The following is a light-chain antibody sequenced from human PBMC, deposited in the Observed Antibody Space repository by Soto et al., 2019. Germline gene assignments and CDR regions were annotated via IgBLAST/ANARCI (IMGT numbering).Light chain of an antibody. V-gene: IGLV2-14*01. CDR3: SSYTGSSTFV. CDR2: DVN. CDR1: SSDVGGYDY. Sequence: QSALTQPASVSGSPGRSITISCTGTSSDVGGYDYVSWYQQLPGKAPKLLIYDVNNRPSGVSHRFSGSKSGNTASLTISGLQAEDEADYYCSSYTGSSTFVFGTGTQLTVL. J-gene: IGLJ7*01.